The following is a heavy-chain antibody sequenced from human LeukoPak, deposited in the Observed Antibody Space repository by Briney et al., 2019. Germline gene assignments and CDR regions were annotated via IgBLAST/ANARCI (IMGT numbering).Heavy chain of an antibody. CDR3: AKDLELRYFDWLPSLGY. V-gene: IGHV3-30*18. CDR1: GFTFSSYG. CDR2: ISYDGSSK. J-gene: IGHJ4*02. Sequence: PGGSLRLSCAASGFTFSSYGMHWVRQAPGKGLEWVAVISYDGSSKYYADSVKGRFTISRDNSKSTLYLQMNSLRAEDTAVYYCAKDLELRYFDWLPSLGYWGQGTLVTVSS. D-gene: IGHD3-9*01.